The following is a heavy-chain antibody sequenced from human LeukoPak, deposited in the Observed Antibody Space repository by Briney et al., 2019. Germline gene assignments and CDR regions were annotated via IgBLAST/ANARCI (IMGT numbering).Heavy chain of an antibody. J-gene: IGHJ4*02. V-gene: IGHV3-23*01. CDR1: GFTFSSYA. Sequence: GGSLRLSCAASGFTFSSYAMSWVRQAPGKGLEWVSAISGSGGSTYYADSVKGRFTISRDNSKNTLYLQMNSLRAEDTAVYYCARTPYYYGSGSSNLDYWGQGTLVTVSS. CDR3: ARTPYYYGSGSSNLDY. CDR2: ISGSGGST. D-gene: IGHD3-10*01.